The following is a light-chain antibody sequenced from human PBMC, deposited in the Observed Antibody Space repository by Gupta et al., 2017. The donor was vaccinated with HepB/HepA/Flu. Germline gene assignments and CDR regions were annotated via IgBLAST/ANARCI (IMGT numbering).Light chain of an antibody. V-gene: IGKV1-12*01. J-gene: IGKJ5*01. CDR3: QQAANYPIT. CDR2: AAS. Sequence: DIQMTQSPSFVSASIGDRVTITCRASQNVHHWLTWYQQRPGKAPNLLIYAASTLQGGVPSRFSGSGSRRDLTLTISRLTPEDFAIYCCQQAANYPITFGEGTRLEIK. CDR1: QNVHHW.